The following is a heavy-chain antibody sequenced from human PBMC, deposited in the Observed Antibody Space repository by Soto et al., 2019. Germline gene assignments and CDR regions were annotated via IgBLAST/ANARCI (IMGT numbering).Heavy chain of an antibody. CDR3: ARDHVRAADAEQFDY. D-gene: IGHD6-13*01. V-gene: IGHV1-2*02. Sequence: ASVKVSCKASGYTFTGYYMHWVRQAPGQGLEWMGWINPNSGGTNYAQKFQGRVTMTRDTSISTAYMELSRLRSDDTAVYYCARDHVRAADAEQFDYWGQGTLVTVSS. CDR2: INPNSGGT. CDR1: GYTFTGYY. J-gene: IGHJ4*02.